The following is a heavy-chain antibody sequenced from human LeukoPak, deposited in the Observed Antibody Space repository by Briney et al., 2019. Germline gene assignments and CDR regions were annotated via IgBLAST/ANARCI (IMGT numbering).Heavy chain of an antibody. CDR1: GYSISSGYY. D-gene: IGHD3-9*01. CDR2: MYHSGST. Sequence: SETLSLTCAVSGYSISSGYYWGWIRQPPGKGLEWIGSMYHSGSTYYNPSLKSRVTISVDTSKNQFSLKLSSVTAADTAVYYCARGPKYYDILTGTRARGYWFDPWGQGTLVTVSS. V-gene: IGHV4-38-2*01. CDR3: ARGPKYYDILTGTRARGYWFDP. J-gene: IGHJ5*02.